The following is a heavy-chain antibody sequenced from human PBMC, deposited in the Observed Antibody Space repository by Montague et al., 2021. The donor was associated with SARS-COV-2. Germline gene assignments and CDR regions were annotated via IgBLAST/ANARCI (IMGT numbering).Heavy chain of an antibody. CDR1: GDSITSKTHY. J-gene: IGHJ6*03. CDR3: ARDSPHFDFWRGHYGDKYYMDI. CDR2: LLTSGAT. D-gene: IGHD3-3*01. V-gene: IGHV4-61*02. Sequence: TLSLTCTVSGDSITSKTHYWDWVRQPAGKGLEWIGRLLTSGATNFXPSLKSRLTISRDTSKNEFYLKLSSVTAADTAVYYCARDSPHFDFWRGHYGDKYYMDIWGKGTTVTDS.